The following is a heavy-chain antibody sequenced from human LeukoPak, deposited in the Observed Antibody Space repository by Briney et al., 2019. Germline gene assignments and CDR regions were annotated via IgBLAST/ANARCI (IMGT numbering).Heavy chain of an antibody. Sequence: SSETLSLTCTVSGGSISSSSYYWGWIRQPPGKGLEYIGNIYYSGSTYYNPSLKSRVTISVDTSKNQFSLKLSSVTAADTAVYYCARDRGSQPFIDYWGQGTLVTVSS. D-gene: IGHD1-26*01. CDR1: GGSISSSSYY. CDR2: IYYSGST. V-gene: IGHV4-39*07. CDR3: ARDRGSQPFIDY. J-gene: IGHJ4*02.